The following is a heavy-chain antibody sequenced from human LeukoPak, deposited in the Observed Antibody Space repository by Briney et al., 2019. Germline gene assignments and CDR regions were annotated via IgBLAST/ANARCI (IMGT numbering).Heavy chain of an antibody. J-gene: IGHJ4*02. Sequence: PGRSLRLSCAASGFTFDDYAMHWVRQAPGKGLEWVSGISWNSGSIGYADSVKGRFTISRDNAKNSLYLQMNSLRAEDTALYYCAKEYGIRGGFDYWGQGTLVTVSS. CDR1: GFTFDDYA. V-gene: IGHV3-9*01. CDR2: ISWNSGSI. D-gene: IGHD3-10*01. CDR3: AKEYGIRGGFDY.